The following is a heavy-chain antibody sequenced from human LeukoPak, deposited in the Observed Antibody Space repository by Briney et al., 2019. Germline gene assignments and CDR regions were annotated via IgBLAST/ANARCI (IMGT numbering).Heavy chain of an antibody. CDR3: AKWGDYDVLTGYYVPDY. V-gene: IGHV3-23*01. D-gene: IGHD3-9*01. CDR2: ILGSSGST. CDR1: GFTFSNYA. J-gene: IGHJ4*02. Sequence: GGSLRLSCAASGFTFSNYAMSWVRQAPGKGLEWVSAILGSSGSTYYADSVKGRFTVSRDNSRSTLYLQMKSLRAEDTALYYCAKWGDYDVLTGYYVPDYWGQGTRVTVSS.